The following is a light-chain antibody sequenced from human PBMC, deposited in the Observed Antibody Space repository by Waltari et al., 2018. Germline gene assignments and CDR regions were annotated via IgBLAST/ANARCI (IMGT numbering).Light chain of an antibody. CDR3: HQYNNWPPNT. J-gene: IGKJ2*01. CDR2: RAS. CDR1: QSVTTN. V-gene: IGKV3-15*01. Sequence: ETLMTQSPATLSVSPGERVTLSCRASQSVTTNLAWYQQKPGQPPRRLIYRASTRATGVPARFSGSGSGTEFTLTINALQSEDFAVYYCHQYNNWPPNTFGQGTLLEIK.